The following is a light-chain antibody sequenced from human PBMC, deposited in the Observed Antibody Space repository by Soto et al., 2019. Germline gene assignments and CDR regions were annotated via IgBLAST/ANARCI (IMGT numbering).Light chain of an antibody. CDR3: SSYTSASTLLYL. V-gene: IGLV2-14*01. J-gene: IGLJ1*01. Sequence: QSVLTRPASVSGSPGQSITISCTGTSSDVGGYIYVSWYQQHPGIAPKLLIYGVTNRPSGVSPRFSGSKSGNTASLTISGLQAEDEADYHCSSYTSASTLLYLFGTGTKLTVL. CDR2: GVT. CDR1: SSDVGGYIY.